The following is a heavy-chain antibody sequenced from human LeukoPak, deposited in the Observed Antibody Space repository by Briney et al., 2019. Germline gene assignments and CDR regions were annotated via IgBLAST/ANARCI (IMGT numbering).Heavy chain of an antibody. CDR1: GYTFTSYY. D-gene: IGHD3-10*01. CDR2: INPSGSST. Sequence: ASVKVSCKASGYTFTSYYMHWVRQAPGQGLEWMGLINPSGSSTSYAQKFQGRLSLTRDMSTSTDYMELSSLRSEDTAVYYCARGGFANWFDPWGQGTLVTVSS. J-gene: IGHJ5*02. V-gene: IGHV1-46*01. CDR3: ARGGFANWFDP.